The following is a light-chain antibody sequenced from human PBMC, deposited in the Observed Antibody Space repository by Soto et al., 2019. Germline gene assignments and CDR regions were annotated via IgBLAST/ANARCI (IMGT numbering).Light chain of an antibody. CDR1: QSVGSS. CDR3: PQRSNWPRT. CDR2: DAS. J-gene: IGKJ1*01. V-gene: IGKV3-11*01. Sequence: EIVLTQSPATLSLSPGERGSLSCRASQSVGSSLAWYQQKPGQAPRLLIYDASNRATGIPARFSGSGSGTDFTLTISSLEPEDFAVYYCPQRSNWPRTFGQGTKVEIK.